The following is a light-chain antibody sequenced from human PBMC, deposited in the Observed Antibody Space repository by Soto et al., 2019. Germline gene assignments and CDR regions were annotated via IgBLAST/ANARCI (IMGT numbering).Light chain of an antibody. CDR3: QEDNGRSS. CDR2: RTS. Sequence: EGVTTQSPATLSVSPGERATLSCRASQNVDGDLAWYQQKPGQAPRLLIYRTSTRANGTPVRFSGSGSGTEFTLTISSLQSEDFAVYDCQEDNGRSSFGQGTKVEIK. V-gene: IGKV3-15*01. CDR1: QNVDGD. J-gene: IGKJ1*01.